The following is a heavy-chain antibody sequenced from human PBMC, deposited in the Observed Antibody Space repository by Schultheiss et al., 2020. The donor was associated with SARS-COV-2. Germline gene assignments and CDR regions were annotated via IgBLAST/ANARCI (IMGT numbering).Heavy chain of an antibody. CDR3: AKDLRITIFGVVITGFDY. V-gene: IGHV3-30*18. J-gene: IGHJ4*02. CDR1: GFTFSSYG. CDR2: ISYDGSNK. Sequence: GGSLRLSCAASGFTFSSYGMHWVRQAPGKGLEWVAVISYDGSNKYYADSVKGRFTISRDNSKNTLYLQMNSLRAEDTAVYYCAKDLRITIFGVVITGFDYWGQGTLVTVSS. D-gene: IGHD3-3*01.